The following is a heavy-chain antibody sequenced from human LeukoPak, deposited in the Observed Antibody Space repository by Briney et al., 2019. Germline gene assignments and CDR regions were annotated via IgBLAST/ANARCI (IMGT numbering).Heavy chain of an antibody. CDR2: INPNSGGT. J-gene: IGHJ4*02. Sequence: ASVKASCKASGYTFTGYYMHWVRQAPGQGLEWMGWINPNSGGTNYAQKFQGRVTMTRDTSISTAYMELSRLRSDDTAVYYCARVDVVVVPAVFDYWGQGTLVTVSS. CDR3: ARVDVVVVPAVFDY. D-gene: IGHD2-2*01. V-gene: IGHV1-2*02. CDR1: GYTFTGYY.